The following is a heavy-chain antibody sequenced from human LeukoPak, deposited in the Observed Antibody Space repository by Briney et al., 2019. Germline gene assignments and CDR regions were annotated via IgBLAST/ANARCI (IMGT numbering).Heavy chain of an antibody. V-gene: IGHV4-34*01. CDR2: INHSGST. J-gene: IGHJ5*02. Sequence: PSETLSLTCAVYGGSFSGYYWSWIRQPPGKGLEWIGEINHSGSTNYNPSLKSRVTISVDTSKNQFSLKLSSVTAADTAVYYCAREAGPLEWTQLWKRGRWFDPWGQGTLVTVSS. CDR3: AREAGPLEWTQLWKRGRWFDP. D-gene: IGHD5-18*01. CDR1: GGSFSGYY.